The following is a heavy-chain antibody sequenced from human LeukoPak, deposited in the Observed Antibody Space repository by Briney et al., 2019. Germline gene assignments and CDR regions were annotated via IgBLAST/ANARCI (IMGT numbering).Heavy chain of an antibody. Sequence: GGSLRLSCAASGFTFSSYEMNWVRQAPGKGLEWVSAISGSGGSTYYADSVKGRFTISRDNAKNSLYLQMNSLRAEDTAVYYCARDHGGSGSYYNVWWFDPWGQGTLVTVSS. CDR2: ISGSGGST. D-gene: IGHD3-10*01. CDR1: GFTFSSYE. V-gene: IGHV3-48*03. J-gene: IGHJ5*02. CDR3: ARDHGGSGSYYNVWWFDP.